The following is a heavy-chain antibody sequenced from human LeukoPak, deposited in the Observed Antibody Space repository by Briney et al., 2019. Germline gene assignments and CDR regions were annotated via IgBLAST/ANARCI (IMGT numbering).Heavy chain of an antibody. J-gene: IGHJ4*02. CDR2: ISAYNGDT. Sequence: ASVKVSCKASGYTFTRYGITWGRQAPGQGLQWMGWISAYNGDTNYAQYFQGRVTMTTHTSTRTDYMELRGLRSDDTAVYYCARAGGEYCSGDSCYSIYYFDYWGQGTLVTVSS. D-gene: IGHD2-15*01. CDR1: GYTFTRYG. V-gene: IGHV1-18*01. CDR3: ARAGGEYCSGDSCYSIYYFDY.